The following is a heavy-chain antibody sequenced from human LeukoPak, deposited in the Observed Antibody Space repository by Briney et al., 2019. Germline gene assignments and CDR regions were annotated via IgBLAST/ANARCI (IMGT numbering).Heavy chain of an antibody. V-gene: IGHV1-69*13. D-gene: IGHD1-26*01. CDR3: ARDRERWELPDY. CDR1: GGTFSSYA. Sequence: SVKVSCKASGGTFSSYAISWVRQAPGQGLEWMGGIIPIFGTANYAQKFQGRVTITAGESTSTAYMELSSLRSEDTAVYYCARDRERWELPDYWGQGTLVTVSS. CDR2: IIPIFGTA. J-gene: IGHJ4*02.